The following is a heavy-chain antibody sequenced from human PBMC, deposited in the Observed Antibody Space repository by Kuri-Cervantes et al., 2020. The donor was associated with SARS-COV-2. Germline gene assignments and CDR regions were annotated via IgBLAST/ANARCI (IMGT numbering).Heavy chain of an antibody. J-gene: IGHJ3*02. CDR2: IYHSGST. Sequence: SETLSLTCTVSGGSISSSSYYWGWIRQPPGKGLEWIGSIYHSGSTYYNPSLKSRVTISVDTSKNQFSLKLSSVTAADTAVYYCARMPDYDFWSGYLNDAFDIWGQGTMVTVSS. CDR3: ARMPDYDFWSGYLNDAFDI. CDR1: GGSISSSSYY. D-gene: IGHD3-3*01. V-gene: IGHV4-39*07.